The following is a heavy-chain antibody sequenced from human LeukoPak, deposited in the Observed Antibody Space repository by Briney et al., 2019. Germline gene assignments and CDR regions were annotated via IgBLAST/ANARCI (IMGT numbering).Heavy chain of an antibody. CDR2: IHYSGST. Sequence: SETLSLTCTVSGGSISSHYGSWIRQPPGKGLEWIGYIHYSGSTTYNPSLKSRVTISLDTSKNQFSLRLSSVTAADTAVYFCARDAGVYVGYYFDTWGQGALVTVPS. J-gene: IGHJ4*02. V-gene: IGHV4-59*11. CDR1: GGSISSHY. CDR3: ARDAGVYVGYYFDT. D-gene: IGHD5/OR15-5a*01.